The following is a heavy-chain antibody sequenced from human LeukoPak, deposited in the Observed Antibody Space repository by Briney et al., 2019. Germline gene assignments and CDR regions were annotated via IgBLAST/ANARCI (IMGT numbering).Heavy chain of an antibody. CDR3: ARAGYSSGWYSPWWFDP. CDR2: IYYSGST. Sequence: SETLSLTCTVSGGSISSYYWSWIRQPPGKGLEWIGYIYYSGSTNYNPSLKSRVTISVDTSKNQFSLKLSSVTAADTAVYYCARAGYSSGWYSPWWFDPWGQETLVTVSS. V-gene: IGHV4-59*01. J-gene: IGHJ5*02. D-gene: IGHD6-19*01. CDR1: GGSISSYY.